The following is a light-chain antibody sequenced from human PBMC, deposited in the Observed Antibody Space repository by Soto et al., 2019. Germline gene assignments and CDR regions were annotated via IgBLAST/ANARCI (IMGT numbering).Light chain of an antibody. CDR1: QGISSY. Sequence: AIGMTQSPAPLSASTGDRVTLSCRASQGISSYLAWYQQKPGKAPKLLIYAASTLASGVPARFSGSGSGTDFTLTISCLQPEDFANYYCHQCYRYPRTFGGGTKVDIK. CDR3: HQCYRYPRT. CDR2: AAS. J-gene: IGKJ4*01. V-gene: IGKV1-8*01.